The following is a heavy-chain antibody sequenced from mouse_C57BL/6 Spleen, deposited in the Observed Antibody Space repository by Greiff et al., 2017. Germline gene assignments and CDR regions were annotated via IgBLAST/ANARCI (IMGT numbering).Heavy chain of an antibody. CDR1: GYTFTDYN. J-gene: IGHJ4*01. CDR3: ARAEVVTTKYAMDY. D-gene: IGHD2-2*01. Sequence: VQLQQSGPELVKPGASVKMSCKASGYTFTDYNMHWVKQSHGKSLEWIGYINPNNGGTSSNQKFKGKATLTVNKSSSTAYMELRSLTSEDSAVYYCARAEVVTTKYAMDYWGQGTSVTVSS. V-gene: IGHV1-22*01. CDR2: INPNNGGT.